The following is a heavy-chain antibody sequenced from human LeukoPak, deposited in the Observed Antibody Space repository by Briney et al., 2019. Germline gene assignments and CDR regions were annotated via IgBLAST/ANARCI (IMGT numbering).Heavy chain of an antibody. J-gene: IGHJ5*01. CDR3: ARHDPGWFDT. CDR1: GGSIGSSY. CDR2: IHYSGST. Sequence: TSETLSLTCTVSGGSIGSSYWSWIRQPPGKGLEWIGYIHYSGSTNYNPSLKSRATISVDTSKAHFSLKLSSATAADTAAYYCARHDPGWFDTWGQGTLVTVSS. D-gene: IGHD7-27*01. V-gene: IGHV4-59*08.